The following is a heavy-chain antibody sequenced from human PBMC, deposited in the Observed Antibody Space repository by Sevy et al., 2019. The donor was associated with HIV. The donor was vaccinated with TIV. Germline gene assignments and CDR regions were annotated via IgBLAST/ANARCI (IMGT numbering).Heavy chain of an antibody. D-gene: IGHD2-21*01. V-gene: IGHV3-30*02. CDR2: IQYDGSNK. CDR1: GFSFSSYG. J-gene: IGHJ4*02. Sequence: GGFLRLSCAASGFSFSSYGMHWVRQAPGKGLEWMSYIQYDGSNKDYEDSVKGRFTISRDNSKNTLYLQMNSLRVEDTAVFYCVKEGGGEGGDHWGQGTLVTVSS. CDR3: VKEGGGEGGDH.